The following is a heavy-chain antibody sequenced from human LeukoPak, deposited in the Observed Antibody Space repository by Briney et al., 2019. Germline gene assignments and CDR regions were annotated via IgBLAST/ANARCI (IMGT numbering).Heavy chain of an antibody. V-gene: IGHV4-59*01. Sequence: SETLSLTCTVSGGSISSYYWSWIRQPPGRGLEWIGYIYYSGSTNYNPSLKSRVTISVDTSKNQFSLKLSSVTAADTAVYYCARYSDEIDYWGQGTLVTVSS. CDR1: GGSISSYY. CDR3: ARYSDEIDY. J-gene: IGHJ4*02. CDR2: IYYSGST. D-gene: IGHD2-15*01.